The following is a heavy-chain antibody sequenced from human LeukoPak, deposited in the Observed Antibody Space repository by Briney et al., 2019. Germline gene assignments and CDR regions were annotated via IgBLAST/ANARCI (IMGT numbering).Heavy chain of an antibody. Sequence: SETLSLTCTVSGGSISGYYWSWLRQPPGKGLEWIAYIYQFGNPNYNTSLKSRVTISLDTSKNQFSLEVTSVTAADTAVYYCARGSFMVRRVITRFDSWGQGTLVTVSS. CDR1: GGSISGYY. CDR3: ARGSFMVRRVITRFDS. J-gene: IGHJ4*02. D-gene: IGHD3-10*01. V-gene: IGHV4-59*01. CDR2: IYQFGNP.